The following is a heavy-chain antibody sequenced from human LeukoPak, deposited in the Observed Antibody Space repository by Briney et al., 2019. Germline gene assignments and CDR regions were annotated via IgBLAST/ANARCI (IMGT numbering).Heavy chain of an antibody. J-gene: IGHJ1*01. Sequence: SSETLSLTCTVSGYSISSGHYWGWIRQPPGKGLEWIGSMYHSGSTYYNPSLKSRVTISVDTSKNQFSLKLRSVTAADTAVYYCARVVQSTDSSGFYLPEYFQHWGQGTLVTVSS. V-gene: IGHV4-38-2*02. D-gene: IGHD3-22*01. CDR3: ARVVQSTDSSGFYLPEYFQH. CDR2: MYHSGST. CDR1: GYSISSGHY.